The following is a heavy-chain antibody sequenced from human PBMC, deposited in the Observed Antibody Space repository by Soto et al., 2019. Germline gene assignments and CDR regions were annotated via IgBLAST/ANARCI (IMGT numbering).Heavy chain of an antibody. J-gene: IGHJ4*02. CDR2: IYYSGST. D-gene: IGHD6-6*01. Sequence: SETLSLTCTVSGGSISSYYWSWIRQPPGKGLEWIGYIYYSGSTNYNPSLKSRVTISVDTSKNQFSLKLSSVTAADTAVYYCAGSIAAQTYGDFWGQGTLVTVSS. CDR1: GGSISSYY. CDR3: AGSIAAQTYGDF. V-gene: IGHV4-59*01.